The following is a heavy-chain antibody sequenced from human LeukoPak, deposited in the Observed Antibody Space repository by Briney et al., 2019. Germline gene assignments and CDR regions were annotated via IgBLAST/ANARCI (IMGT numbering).Heavy chain of an antibody. CDR1: GYTFTGYY. J-gene: IGHJ4*02. D-gene: IGHD3-22*01. CDR2: INPNSGGT. V-gene: IGHV1-2*02. Sequence: ASVKVSCKASGYTFTGYYMHWVRQAPGQGLEWMGWINPNSGGTNYAQKFQGRVTMTRDMSTSTVYMELNSLRIEDTAVYYCARDGKKNYYDRSGYYFDYWGQGTLVTVSS. CDR3: ARDGKKNYYDRSGYYFDY.